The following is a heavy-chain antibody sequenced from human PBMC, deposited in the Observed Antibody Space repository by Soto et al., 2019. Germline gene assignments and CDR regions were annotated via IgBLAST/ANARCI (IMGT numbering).Heavy chain of an antibody. J-gene: IGHJ3*02. V-gene: IGHV3-23*01. CDR2: ISGSGGST. D-gene: IGHD5-12*01. CDR1: GFTFSSYA. CDR3: AKVGRWLQFLDAFDI. Sequence: GVRRLSCAASGFTFSSYAMSWVRQAPGKGLEWVSAISGSGGSTYYADSVKGRFTISRDNSKNTLYLQMNSLRAEDTAVYYCAKVGRWLQFLDAFDIWGQGTIVTVSS.